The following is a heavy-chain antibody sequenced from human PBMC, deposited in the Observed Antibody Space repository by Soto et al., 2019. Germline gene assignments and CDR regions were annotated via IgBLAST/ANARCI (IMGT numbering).Heavy chain of an antibody. Sequence: SETLSLTCNVSGGSISSSRSYWAWIRQPPGKGLEWIANIFYSGSNYYNPSLASRVTVSVDTSKNQFSLKLSSVTAADTAVYYCARKPTKADIDLWFDPWGQGTLVTVSS. CDR2: IFYSGSN. CDR1: GGSISSSRSY. D-gene: IGHD2-15*01. J-gene: IGHJ5*02. CDR3: ARKPTKADIDLWFDP. V-gene: IGHV4-39*01.